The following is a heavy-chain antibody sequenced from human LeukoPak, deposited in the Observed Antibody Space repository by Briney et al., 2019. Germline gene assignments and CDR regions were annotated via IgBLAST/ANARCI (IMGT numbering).Heavy chain of an antibody. CDR2: IYYTGST. CDR1: GGSISSGDYY. CDR3: ARNGHFDY. V-gene: IGHV4-30-4*01. Sequence: PSETLSLTCTVSGGSISSGDYYWSWIRQPPGKGLEWISYIYYTGSTDCNPSLKSRVTISVDTSKNQFSLKVRSVTAADTAVYYCARNGHFDYWGQGTLVTVSS. J-gene: IGHJ4*02.